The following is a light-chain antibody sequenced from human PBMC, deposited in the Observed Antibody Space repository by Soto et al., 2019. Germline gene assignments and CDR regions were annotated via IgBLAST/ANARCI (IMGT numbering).Light chain of an antibody. Sequence: EIVLTQSPSTLSVSPGERATLSCMASQSVSSYLAWYQQKPGQAPRLLIYDASNRATGIPARFSGSGSGTDFTLTISSLEPEDFAVYYCQQRSNWPPYTFGQGTKLEIK. J-gene: IGKJ2*01. V-gene: IGKV3-11*01. CDR2: DAS. CDR3: QQRSNWPPYT. CDR1: QSVSSY.